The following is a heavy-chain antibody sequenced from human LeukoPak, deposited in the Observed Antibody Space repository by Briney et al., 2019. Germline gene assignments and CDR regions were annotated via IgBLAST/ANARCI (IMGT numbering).Heavy chain of an antibody. CDR1: GFTFSNAW. V-gene: IGHV3-15*07. Sequence: GGSLRLSCAASGFTFSNAWMNWVRQATGKGREWVGRIKSKTDGGTTDYAAPVKGRFTISRDDSKNTLYLQMNSLKTEDTAVYYCTTKPDSSGENHFDYWGQGTLVTVSS. J-gene: IGHJ4*02. CDR3: TTKPDSSGENHFDY. CDR2: IKSKTDGGTT. D-gene: IGHD3-22*01.